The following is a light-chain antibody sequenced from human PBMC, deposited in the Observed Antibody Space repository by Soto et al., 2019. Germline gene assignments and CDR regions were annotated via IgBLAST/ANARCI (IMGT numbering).Light chain of an antibody. CDR1: QSVSSSY. Sequence: EIVLTQSPGTLSLSPGERATLSCRASQSVSSSYLAWYQQKPGQAPRLLIYGASSRATGIPDRFSGSGSATDFTLTISRLEPEDFAVYYCQQYGSSPLGSFGQGTKLEIK. J-gene: IGKJ2*01. CDR2: GAS. V-gene: IGKV3-20*01. CDR3: QQYGSSPLGS.